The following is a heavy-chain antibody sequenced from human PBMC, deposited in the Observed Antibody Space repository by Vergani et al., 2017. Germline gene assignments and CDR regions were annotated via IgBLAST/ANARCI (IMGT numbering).Heavy chain of an antibody. V-gene: IGHV1-2*02. Sequence: QVQLVPSGTEMKKSGASVRVSCTTSGYTFTGFHIHWVRQAPGQGPQWLGWINPYSGATTYGQDFQGRVTMTWDTSISTAYLNFNRVTSADTAMYFCARDFRVDVTAEFEYWGQGTLVIASS. CDR1: GYTFTGFH. CDR3: ARDFRVDVTAEFEY. J-gene: IGHJ4*02. CDR2: INPYSGAT. D-gene: IGHD3-3*01.